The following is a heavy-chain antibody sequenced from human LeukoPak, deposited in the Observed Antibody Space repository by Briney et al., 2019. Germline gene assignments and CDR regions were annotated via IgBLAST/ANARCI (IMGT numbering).Heavy chain of an antibody. D-gene: IGHD6-25*01. CDR2: ISSGGST. J-gene: IGHJ4*02. Sequence: GGSLRLSCVASGFTVNNNYMNWVRQGPGKGLEWVSLISSGGSTYYADSVTGRFTISRDNSKNILYLQMNSLRVEDTAVYYCGRDLIGTAASWDCWGQGTLVTVSS. CDR1: GFTVNNNY. V-gene: IGHV3-53*01. CDR3: GRDLIGTAASWDC.